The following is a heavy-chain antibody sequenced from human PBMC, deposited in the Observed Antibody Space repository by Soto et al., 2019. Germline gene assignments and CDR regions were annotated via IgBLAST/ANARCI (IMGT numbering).Heavy chain of an antibody. CDR1: GGSISSGGYY. J-gene: IGHJ4*02. Sequence: SETLSLTCTVSGGSISSGGYYWSWIRQHPGKGLEWIGYIYYSGSTYYNPSLKSRVTISVDTSKNQFSLKLSSVTAADTAVYYCARGKRKNYYYDSSGYLYYFDYWGQGTLVTVSS. V-gene: IGHV4-31*03. CDR3: ARGKRKNYYYDSSGYLYYFDY. D-gene: IGHD3-22*01. CDR2: IYYSGST.